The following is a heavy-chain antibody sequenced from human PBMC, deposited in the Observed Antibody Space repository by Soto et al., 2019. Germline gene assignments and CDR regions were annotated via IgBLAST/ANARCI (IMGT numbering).Heavy chain of an antibody. V-gene: IGHV4-4*07. J-gene: IGHJ5*02. CDR1: GASISGFY. Sequence: SETLSLTWTVSGASISGFYWSWIRKSAEKGLEWIGRIDATGTTDYNPSLKSRVRMSVDTSKKQFSLKLRSVTAADTAVYYCVRDGTKTLRDWFDPWGQGISVTVSS. D-gene: IGHD1-1*01. CDR2: IDATGTT. CDR3: VRDGTKTLRDWFDP.